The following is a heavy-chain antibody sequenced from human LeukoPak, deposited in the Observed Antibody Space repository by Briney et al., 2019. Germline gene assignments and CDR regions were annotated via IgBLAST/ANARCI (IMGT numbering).Heavy chain of an antibody. CDR2: IYYSGST. CDR1: GGSISSNSYY. J-gene: IGHJ5*02. Sequence: SETLSLTCTVSGGSISSNSYYWGWIRQPPGKGLKWIGSIYYSGSTYYNPSLKSRVTISVDTSRNQFSLKLNSVTAADTAVYYCARNRYYYGSGNYGVPNWFDPWGQGTLVTVSS. D-gene: IGHD3-10*01. V-gene: IGHV4-39*01. CDR3: ARNRYYYGSGNYGVPNWFDP.